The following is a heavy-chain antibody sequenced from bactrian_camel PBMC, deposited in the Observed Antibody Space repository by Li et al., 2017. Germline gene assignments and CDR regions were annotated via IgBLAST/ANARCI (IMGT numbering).Heavy chain of an antibody. D-gene: IGHD3*01. CDR2: IDNDGAT. Sequence: QVQLVESGGGSVQTGESLRLSCKANGYTRTMYCMGWFRQAPGKDREGVAVIDNDGATRYGNSVQGRFTISKDNAATTLYLQMNRLKPEDTAIYYCAAGRCGMRPLVAYVYAYWGQGTQVTVDS. J-gene: IGHJ4*01. CDR1: GYTRTMYC. V-gene: IGHV3S53*01. CDR3: AAGRCGMRPLVAYVYAY.